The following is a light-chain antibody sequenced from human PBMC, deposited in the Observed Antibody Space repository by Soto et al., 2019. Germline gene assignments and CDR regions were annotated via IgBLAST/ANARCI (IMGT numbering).Light chain of an antibody. CDR1: QSISSY. J-gene: IGKJ5*01. Sequence: IQMTQSPSSLSASVGDRVTITCRASQSISSYLNWYQQKPGKAPKLLIYAASSLQSGVPSRFSGSGSGTDSTLTISSLQPEDFATYYCQQSYSTPITFGQGTRLENK. CDR2: AAS. V-gene: IGKV1-39*01. CDR3: QQSYSTPIT.